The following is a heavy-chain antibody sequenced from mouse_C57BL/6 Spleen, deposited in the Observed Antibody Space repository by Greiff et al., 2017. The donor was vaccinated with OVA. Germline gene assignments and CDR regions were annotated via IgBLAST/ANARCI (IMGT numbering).Heavy chain of an antibody. CDR1: GYTFTDYN. D-gene: IGHD2-14*01. CDR2: INPNNGGT. V-gene: IGHV1-18*01. J-gene: IGHJ4*01. Sequence: VQLKESGPELVKPGASVKIPCKASGYTFTDYNMDWVKQSHGKSLEWIGDINPNNGGTIYNQKFKGKATLTVDKSSSTAYMELRSLTSEDTAVYYCASGYDGPYAMDYWGQGTSVTVSS. CDR3: ASGYDGPYAMDY.